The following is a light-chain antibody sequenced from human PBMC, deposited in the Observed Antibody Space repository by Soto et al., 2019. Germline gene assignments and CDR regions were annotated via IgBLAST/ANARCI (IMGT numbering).Light chain of an antibody. Sequence: EIVLTQSPGTLSLSPGERATLSCRASQSVSSNLAWYQHKPGQVPRLLIYGASTRATGIPARFSGSGSGTEFTLTISSLQSEDFAVYYCQQYNNWPRTFGQGTKVDIK. CDR2: GAS. V-gene: IGKV3-15*01. CDR3: QQYNNWPRT. J-gene: IGKJ1*01. CDR1: QSVSSN.